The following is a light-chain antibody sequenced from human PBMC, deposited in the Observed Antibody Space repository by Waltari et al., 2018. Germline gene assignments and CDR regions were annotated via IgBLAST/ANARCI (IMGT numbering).Light chain of an antibody. Sequence: DIQMTQSPSSLSASVGDRVTITCRASQSISTYLNWYQQKPGKAPKLLIYGSSSLQSGVPSRFSGSGSGTDFNLTISSLQLEDFATYYCLQSYNDPTFGQGTKVEIK. CDR3: LQSYNDPT. J-gene: IGKJ1*01. V-gene: IGKV1-39*01. CDR1: QSISTY. CDR2: GSS.